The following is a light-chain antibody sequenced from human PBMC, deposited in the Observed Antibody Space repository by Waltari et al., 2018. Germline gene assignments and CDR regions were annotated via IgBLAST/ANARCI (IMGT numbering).Light chain of an antibody. Sequence: DIVMTQSPAYLAVSLGERATINCKSSQSRFYRSNNKNYLAWYQQKPGQPPKLLIYWASSRESAVPDRFSGSGSGTDFTLTISSLQAEDVAVYYCQHYYNDRGTFGRGTKVEIK. J-gene: IGKJ1*01. V-gene: IGKV4-1*01. CDR2: WAS. CDR1: QSRFYRSNNKNY. CDR3: QHYYNDRGT.